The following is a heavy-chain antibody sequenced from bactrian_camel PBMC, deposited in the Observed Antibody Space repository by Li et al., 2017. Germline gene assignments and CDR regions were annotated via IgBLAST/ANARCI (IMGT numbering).Heavy chain of an antibody. CDR1: GYTYSTNC. CDR2: ISAGNDII. V-gene: IGHV3S1*01. Sequence: HVQLVESGGGLVQPGGSLRLSCAASGYTYSTNCMGWFRQAPGKEREGVATISAGNDIIHYADSVKGRFTISHDNAKNMVWLQMNNLKVEDTAKYYCAAELRPVLITRRLEPSRPTRIFIGARGPRSPSP. CDR3: AAELRPVLITRRLEPSRPTRIF. D-gene: IGHD1*01. J-gene: IGHJ4*01.